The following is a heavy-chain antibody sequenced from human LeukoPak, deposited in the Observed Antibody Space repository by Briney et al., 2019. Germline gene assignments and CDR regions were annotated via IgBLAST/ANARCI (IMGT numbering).Heavy chain of an antibody. CDR1: GGSFSGYY. D-gene: IGHD3-22*01. CDR3: ASRRRYYSDSSGYYGDY. V-gene: IGHV4-34*01. J-gene: IGHJ4*02. CDR2: INHSGST. Sequence: SETLSLTCAVYGGSFSGYYWSWIRQPPGKGLEWIGEINHSGSTNYNPSLKSRVTISVDTSKNQFSLKLSSVTAADTAVYYCASRRRYYSDSSGYYGDYWGQGTLVTVSS.